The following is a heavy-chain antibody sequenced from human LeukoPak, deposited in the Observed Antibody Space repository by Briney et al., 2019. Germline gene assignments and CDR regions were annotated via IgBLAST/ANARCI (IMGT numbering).Heavy chain of an antibody. D-gene: IGHD6-13*01. J-gene: IGHJ4*02. V-gene: IGHV3-23*01. CDR1: GFTLSSYA. CDR2: ISATGGNT. Sequence: PGGSLRLSCAASGFTLSSYAMTWVRQAPGKGLEWVSGISATGGNTYYADSVKGRFTISRDNSRNTLYPQLNSLRADDTAVYYCAKGTLYSSRNYFDYWGQGTLVTVSS. CDR3: AKGTLYSSRNYFDY.